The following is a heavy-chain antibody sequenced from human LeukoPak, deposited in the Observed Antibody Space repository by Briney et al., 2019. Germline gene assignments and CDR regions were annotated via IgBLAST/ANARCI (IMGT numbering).Heavy chain of an antibody. CDR3: ARVPWGDSSGYYSDYYMDV. Sequence: GGSLRLSCAASGFTFSSYAMSWVRQAPGKGLEWVSAISGSGGSTYYADSVKGRFTISRDNAKNSLYLQMNSLRAEDTAVYYCARVPWGDSSGYYSDYYMDVWGKGTTVTVSS. CDR1: GFTFSSYA. D-gene: IGHD3-22*01. J-gene: IGHJ6*03. CDR2: ISGSGGST. V-gene: IGHV3-23*01.